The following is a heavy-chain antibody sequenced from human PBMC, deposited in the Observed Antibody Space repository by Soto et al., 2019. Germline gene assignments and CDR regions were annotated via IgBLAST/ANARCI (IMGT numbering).Heavy chain of an antibody. D-gene: IGHD6-19*01. CDR3: ARGGEGGRDSKAYSSGWYYYYGMDV. J-gene: IGHJ6*02. CDR1: GFTFSSYA. CDR2: ISYDGSNK. Sequence: GGSLRLSCAASGFTFSSYAMHWVRQAPGKGLEWVAVISYDGSNKYYADSVKGRFTISRDNSKNTLYLQMNSLRAEDTAVYYGARGGEGGRDSKAYSSGWYYYYGMDVWGQGTTVTVSS. V-gene: IGHV3-30*04.